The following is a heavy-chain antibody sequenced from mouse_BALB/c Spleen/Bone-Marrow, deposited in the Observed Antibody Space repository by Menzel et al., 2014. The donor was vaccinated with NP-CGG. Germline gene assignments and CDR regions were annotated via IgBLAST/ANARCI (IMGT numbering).Heavy chain of an antibody. J-gene: IGHJ3*01. CDR2: ISSGGGST. D-gene: IGHD1-1*01. CDR1: GFAFSSYD. CDR3: ARQGQLATAN. Sequence: EVQLVESGGGLVKPGGSLKLSCAASGFAFSSYDMSWVRQTPEKRLAWVAYISSGGGSTYYPDTVKGRFTISRDNAKNTLIQQRSRLKSEDAAMYYWARQGQLATANGGQGTRVTVSA. V-gene: IGHV5-12-1*01.